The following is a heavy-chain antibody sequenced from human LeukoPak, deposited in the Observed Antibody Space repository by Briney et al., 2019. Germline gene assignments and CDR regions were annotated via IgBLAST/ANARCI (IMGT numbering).Heavy chain of an antibody. CDR2: ISAYNGDT. CDR1: GYSFTRHG. V-gene: IGHV1-18*01. J-gene: IGHJ5*02. CDR3: ARDPSNTSGWKTWFDP. Sequence: ASVKVSCKASGYSFTRHGISWVRQAPGQGLEWMGWISAYNGDTKYAQNFQGRVTLTTYTSTTTAYLELRSLTSDDTAVYYCARDPSNTSGWKTWFDPWGQGTLATVSS. D-gene: IGHD6-19*01.